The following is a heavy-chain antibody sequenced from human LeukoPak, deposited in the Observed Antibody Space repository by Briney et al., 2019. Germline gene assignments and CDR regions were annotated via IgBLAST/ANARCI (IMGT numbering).Heavy chain of an antibody. CDR2: ISWNSGSI. Sequence: GRSLRLSCAGSGFIFNNCAMHWVRQPPGKGLEWVSGISWNSGSIDYADSVKGRFTISRDNAKNSLYLQMNSLRVEDTAFYYCAKDNRRHYTSGPNPDSLHWGQGALVTVSS. J-gene: IGHJ4*02. CDR1: GFIFNNCA. V-gene: IGHV3-9*01. D-gene: IGHD6-19*01. CDR3: AKDNRRHYTSGPNPDSLH.